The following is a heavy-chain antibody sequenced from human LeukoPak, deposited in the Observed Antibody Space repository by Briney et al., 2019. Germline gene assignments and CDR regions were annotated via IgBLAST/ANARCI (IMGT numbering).Heavy chain of an antibody. CDR3: ARDQGTSTTAPKRKGRFDP. V-gene: IGHV3-33*01. CDR1: GFTFSNHG. J-gene: IGHJ5*02. D-gene: IGHD1-1*01. Sequence: GGSLRLSCAASGFTFSNHGMHWVRQAPGQGLEWVALIWYDASNKEYAESVKGRFTISRDNSKNTLYLQMNSLRDEDTAVYYCARDQGTSTTAPKRKGRFDPWGQGTLVTVSS. CDR2: IWYDASNK.